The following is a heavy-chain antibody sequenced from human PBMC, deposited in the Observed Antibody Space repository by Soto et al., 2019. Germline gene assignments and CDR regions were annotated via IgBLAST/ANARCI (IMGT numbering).Heavy chain of an antibody. V-gene: IGHV4-39*01. Sequence: QLQLQESGPGLVKPSETLSLTCTVSGGSISSSSYYWGWIRQPPGKGLEWIGSIYYSGSTYYNPSLKSRVTISVDTSKNQFSLKLSSVTAADTAVYYCARHTRYSSGLGHSSAFDIWGQGTMVTVSS. CDR2: IYYSGST. J-gene: IGHJ3*02. D-gene: IGHD6-19*01. CDR1: GGSISSSSYY. CDR3: ARHTRYSSGLGHSSAFDI.